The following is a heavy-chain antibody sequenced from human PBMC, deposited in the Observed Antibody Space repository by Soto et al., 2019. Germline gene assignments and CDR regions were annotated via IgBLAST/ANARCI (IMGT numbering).Heavy chain of an antibody. CDR3: ASGRVSIAARPYGDYYYYYGMDV. CDR2: IIPIFGTA. D-gene: IGHD6-6*01. Sequence: QVQLVQSGAEVKKPGSSVKVSCKASGGTFSSYAISWVRQAPGQGLEWMGGIIPIFGTANYAQKYQGRVTITADASTSTAYMELSRLRSEDTAVYYCASGRVSIAARPYGDYYYYYGMDVWGQGTTVTVSS. CDR1: GGTFSSYA. J-gene: IGHJ6*02. V-gene: IGHV1-69*01.